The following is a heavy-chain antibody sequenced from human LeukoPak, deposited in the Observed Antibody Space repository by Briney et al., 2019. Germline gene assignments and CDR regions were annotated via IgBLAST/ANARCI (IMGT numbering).Heavy chain of an antibody. CDR1: GDSISTHY. CDR3: ARHFAYSSSSYFDY. D-gene: IGHD6-6*01. V-gene: IGHV4-4*08. Sequence: PSETLSLTCTVSGDSISTHYWSWIRQPPGKGLEWIGYISASGSTNYNPSLKSRVTMFEDKSKNQFSLRLYSVTVADTAVYYCARHFAYSSSSYFDYWGQGSLVTVSS. CDR2: ISASGST. J-gene: IGHJ4*02.